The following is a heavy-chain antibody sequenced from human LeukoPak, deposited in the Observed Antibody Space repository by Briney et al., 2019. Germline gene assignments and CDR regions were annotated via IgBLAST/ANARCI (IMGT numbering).Heavy chain of an antibody. CDR1: GGSFSGYY. J-gene: IGHJ4*02. CDR3: ARGLAQSGDCSGGSCYSGAYYFDY. Sequence: SETLSLTCAVYGGSFSGYYWSWIRQPPGKGLEWIGEINHSGSTNYNPSLKSRVTISVDTSKNQFSLKLSSVTAADTAVYYCARGLAQSGDCSGGSCYSGAYYFDYWGQGTLVTVSS. V-gene: IGHV4-34*01. CDR2: INHSGST. D-gene: IGHD2-15*01.